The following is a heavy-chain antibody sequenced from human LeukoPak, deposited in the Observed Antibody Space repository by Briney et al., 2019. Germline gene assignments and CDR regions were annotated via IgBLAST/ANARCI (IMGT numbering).Heavy chain of an antibody. CDR3: ARDADISGYYPISVFDY. CDR2: ISSSSSSI. V-gene: IGHV3-21*01. Sequence: GGSLRLSCAASGFTFSTYSMNWVRQAPGKGLEWVSFISSSSSSIYYADSVKGRFTMSRDNAKNSLCLQMNSLRADDTAVYYCARDADISGYYPISVFDYWGQGTLVTVSS. J-gene: IGHJ4*02. D-gene: IGHD3-22*01. CDR1: GFTFSTYS.